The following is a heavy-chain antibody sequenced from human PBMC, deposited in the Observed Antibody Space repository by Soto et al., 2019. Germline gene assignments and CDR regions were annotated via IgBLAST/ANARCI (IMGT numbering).Heavy chain of an antibody. CDR2: IIPIFGIA. CDR3: AREDRDRETGLVPSAIDGMDV. J-gene: IGHJ6*02. V-gene: IGHV1-69*08. CDR1: GGSFSRYS. D-gene: IGHD2-2*01. Sequence: QVQLVQSGAEVKKPGSSVKVSCKASGGSFSRYSITWVRQAPGHGLEWIGRIIPIFGIASYAQKFQGRVTITADESTSTAYMELSSLRSDDTAVYYCAREDRDRETGLVPSAIDGMDVWGQRTTVTVSS.